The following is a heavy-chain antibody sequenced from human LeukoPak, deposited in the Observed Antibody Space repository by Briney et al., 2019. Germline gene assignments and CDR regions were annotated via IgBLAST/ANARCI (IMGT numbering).Heavy chain of an antibody. Sequence: GGSLRPSCAASGFTFSSYRMSWVRQAPGKGLEWVANIKQHGSEKYYVDSVKGRFTISRDNAKNSLYLQMNSLRAEDTAVYYCARYSSSHFDYWGQGTLVTVSS. CDR3: ARYSSSHFDY. J-gene: IGHJ4*02. D-gene: IGHD6-13*01. CDR2: IKQHGSEK. CDR1: GFTFSSYR. V-gene: IGHV3-7*01.